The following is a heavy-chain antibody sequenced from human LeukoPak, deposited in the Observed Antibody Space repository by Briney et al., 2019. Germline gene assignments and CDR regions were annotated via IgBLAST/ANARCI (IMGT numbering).Heavy chain of an antibody. D-gene: IGHD2-15*01. J-gene: IGHJ4*02. CDR2: ISYDGGNK. V-gene: IGHV3-30*18. CDR3: AKMRYCSGGSCWGLNPLRGFDY. CDR1: GFTFSSYG. Sequence: GGSLRLSCAASGFTFSSYGMHWVRQAPGKGLEWVAVISYDGGNKYYADSVKGRFTISRDNSKNTLYLQMNSLRAEDTAVYYCAKMRYCSGGSCWGLNPLRGFDYWGQGTLVTVSS.